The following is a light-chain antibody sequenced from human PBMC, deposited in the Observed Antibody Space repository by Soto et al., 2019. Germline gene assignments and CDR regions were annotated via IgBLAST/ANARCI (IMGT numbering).Light chain of an antibody. CDR2: SNN. V-gene: IGLV1-44*01. CDR3: AAWDDPLNGYV. CDR1: SSNIGSNT. J-gene: IGLJ1*01. Sequence: QPVLTQPPSTSGTPVQRVTFSCSGGSSNIGSNTVNWYQHLPGTAPKLLIYSNNQRPSGVPDRVSGSKSGTSSSLAVSGLQYEDEAYYDWAAWDDPLNGYVFGTGTPLTVL.